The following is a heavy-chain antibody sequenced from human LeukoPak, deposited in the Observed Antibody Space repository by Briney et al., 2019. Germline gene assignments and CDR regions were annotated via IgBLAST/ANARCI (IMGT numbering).Heavy chain of an antibody. CDR2: IYYSGST. CDR1: GGSISSSSYY. CDR3: ARLVGATRFDY. J-gene: IGHJ4*02. Sequence: PSETLSLTCTVSGGSISSSSYYWGWIRQPPGKGLEWIGSIYYSGSTYYNPSLKSRVTISVDTSKNQFSLKLSSVTAADTAVYYCARLVGATRFDYWGQGTLATVSS. D-gene: IGHD1-26*01. V-gene: IGHV4-39*01.